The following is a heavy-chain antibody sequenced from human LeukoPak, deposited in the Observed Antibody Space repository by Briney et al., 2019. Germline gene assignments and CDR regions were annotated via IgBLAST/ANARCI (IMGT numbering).Heavy chain of an antibody. CDR1: GGSINSSSHY. CDR3: ARFRRYDFWSGYYDFDY. Sequence: SETLSLTCTVSGGSINSSSHYWGWIRQPPGKGLEWIGRIHYFGSTYYNPSLKSRVTISVDTSKNQFSLKLSSVTAADTAVYYCARFRRYDFWSGYYDFDYWGQGTLVTVSS. CDR2: IHYFGST. D-gene: IGHD3-3*01. V-gene: IGHV4-39*07. J-gene: IGHJ4*02.